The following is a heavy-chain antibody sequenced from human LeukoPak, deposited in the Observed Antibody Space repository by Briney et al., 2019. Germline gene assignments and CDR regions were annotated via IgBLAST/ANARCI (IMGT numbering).Heavy chain of an antibody. D-gene: IGHD1-1*01. CDR1: GFSFSSYA. CDR3: ARDRPGNLFDY. J-gene: IGHJ4*02. CDR2: IGASGGST. V-gene: IGHV3-23*01. Sequence: GGSLRLSCAASGFSFSSYAMSWVRQAPGKGLEWVSAIGASGGSTKYADSVRGRFTISRDNSKNTLYLQMNSLRDEDTAVYYCARDRPGNLFDYWGQATLVTLSS.